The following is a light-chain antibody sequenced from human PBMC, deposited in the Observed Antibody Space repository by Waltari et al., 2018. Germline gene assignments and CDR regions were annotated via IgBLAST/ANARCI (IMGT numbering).Light chain of an antibody. V-gene: IGLV2-11*01. CDR3: CSYAGIWV. Sequence: QSALTQPRSVSGSPGHSVTISCAVTGSDVGDFNSVSWYQQHPGKAPKLVSFDVSKRPSGFPDRFSGSKSGTSASLTVSGLQAEDEADYYCCSYAGIWVFGGGTKLTVL. CDR2: DVS. CDR1: GSDVGDFNS. J-gene: IGLJ3*02.